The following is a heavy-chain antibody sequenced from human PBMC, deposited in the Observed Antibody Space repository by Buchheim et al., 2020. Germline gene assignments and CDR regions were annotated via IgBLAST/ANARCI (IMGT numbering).Heavy chain of an antibody. J-gene: IGHJ4*02. V-gene: IGHV1-8*01. CDR1: GYTFTSYE. CDR2: MNPNSGDT. Sequence: QVQLEQSGAEVKKPGASVKVSCKTSGYTFTSYEISWVRQAAGQGLEWMGWMNPNSGDTGFVKKFQGRVTMTRDTSLTTAYMELSRLTSEDTAVYFCARGANWGPYYYFDHWGQGTL. CDR3: ARGANWGPYYYFDH. D-gene: IGHD7-27*01.